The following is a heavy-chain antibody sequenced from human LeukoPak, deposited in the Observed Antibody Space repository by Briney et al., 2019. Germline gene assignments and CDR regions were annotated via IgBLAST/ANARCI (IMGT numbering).Heavy chain of an antibody. CDR1: GYTFTGYY. J-gene: IGHJ5*02. CDR2: INPNSGGT. CDR3: ARERIVGATDP. D-gene: IGHD1-26*01. V-gene: IGHV1-2*02. Sequence: ASVKVSCKASGYTFTGYYMHWVRQAPGQGLEWMGWINPNSGGTNYAQKLQGRVTMTTDTSTSAAYMELRSLRSDDTAVYYCARERIVGATDPWGQGTLVTVSS.